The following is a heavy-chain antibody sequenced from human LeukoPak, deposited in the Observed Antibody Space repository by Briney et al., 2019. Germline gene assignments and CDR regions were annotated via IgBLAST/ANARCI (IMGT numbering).Heavy chain of an antibody. J-gene: IGHJ3*02. CDR1: GFTFSNYN. CDR2: ITSSSSYI. V-gene: IGHV3-21*01. CDR3: ARGGRITMFGVVIMRGAFDI. D-gene: IGHD3-3*01. Sequence: PGGSLRLSCAASGFTFSNYNMNWVRLAPGKGLEWVSSITSSSSYIYYADSVKGRFTISRDNSKNTLYLQMNSLRAEDTAVYYCARGGRITMFGVVIMRGAFDIWGQGTMVTVSS.